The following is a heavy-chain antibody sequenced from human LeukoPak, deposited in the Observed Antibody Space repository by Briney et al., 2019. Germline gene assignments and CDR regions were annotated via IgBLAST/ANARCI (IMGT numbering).Heavy chain of an antibody. CDR1: GYTFTSYG. Sequence: ASVKVSCKASGYTFTSYGISWVRQAPGQGLEWMGWISAYNGNTNYAQKLQGRATMTTDTSTSTAYMELRSLRSDDTAVYYCARAKAPYYYGSGNWFDPWGQRTLVTVSS. CDR3: ARAKAPYYYGSGNWFDP. V-gene: IGHV1-18*01. CDR2: ISAYNGNT. D-gene: IGHD3-10*01. J-gene: IGHJ5*02.